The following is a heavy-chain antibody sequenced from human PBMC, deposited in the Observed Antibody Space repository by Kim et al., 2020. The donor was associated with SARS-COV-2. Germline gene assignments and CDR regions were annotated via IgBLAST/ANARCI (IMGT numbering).Heavy chain of an antibody. V-gene: IGHV1-3*01. CDR1: GYTFTSYA. CDR2: INAGNGNT. CDR3: ARYSSEMYYFDY. D-gene: IGHD6-25*01. J-gene: IGHJ4*02. Sequence: ASVKVSCKASGYTFTSYAMHWVRQAPGQRLEWMGWINAGNGNTKYSQKFQGRVTITRDTSASTAYMELSSLRSEDTAVYYCARYSSEMYYFDYWGQGTLVTVSS.